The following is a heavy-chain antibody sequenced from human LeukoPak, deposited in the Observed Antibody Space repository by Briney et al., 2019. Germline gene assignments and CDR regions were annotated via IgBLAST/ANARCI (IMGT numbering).Heavy chain of an antibody. J-gene: IGHJ4*02. D-gene: IGHD2-15*01. CDR2: IQHDGSIQ. CDR1: GFTFSNYG. Sequence: PGGSLRLSCAASGFTFSNYGMHWVRQPPGKGLEWVAGIQHDGSIQYYADSVKGRFAISRDDSKSTLYLQMDSLTAEDTAVYYCARDLAYWALSPHWGLGTLVTVSS. V-gene: IGHV3-33*01. CDR3: ARDLAYWALSPH.